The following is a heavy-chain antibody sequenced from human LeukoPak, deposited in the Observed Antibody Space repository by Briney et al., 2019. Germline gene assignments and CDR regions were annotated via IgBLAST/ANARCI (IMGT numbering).Heavy chain of an antibody. D-gene: IGHD6-19*01. CDR3: ASSIAVAGHFDY. J-gene: IGHJ4*02. CDR2: IYYSGST. CDR1: GGSISSHY. V-gene: IGHV4-59*11. Sequence: NASETLSLTCTVSGGSISSHYWSWIRQPPGKGLEWIGYIYYSGSTNYNPSLKSRVTISVDRSKNQFSLKLSSVTAADTAVYYCASSIAVAGHFDYWGQGTLVTVSS.